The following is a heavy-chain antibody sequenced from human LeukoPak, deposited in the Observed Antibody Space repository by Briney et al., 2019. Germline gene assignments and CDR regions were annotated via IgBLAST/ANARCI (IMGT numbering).Heavy chain of an antibody. D-gene: IGHD6-19*01. Sequence: GGSLRLSCAASGFPFNNYPMIWVRQAPGKGLESVSYIAGAGDTMHYADSVRGRFAISRDNGKNSLYLQMNALRAEDTAIYYCARVVGGVAGVDLWGQGTLVTVSS. CDR1: GFPFNNYP. J-gene: IGHJ5*02. V-gene: IGHV3-48*01. CDR3: ARVVGGVAGVDL. CDR2: IAGAGDTM.